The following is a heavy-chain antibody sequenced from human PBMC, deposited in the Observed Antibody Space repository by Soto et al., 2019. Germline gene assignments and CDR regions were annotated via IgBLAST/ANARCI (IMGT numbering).Heavy chain of an antibody. D-gene: IGHD2-2*01. CDR2: ISLYSDGT. V-gene: IGHV1-18*01. CDR3: ARVVPGAEAWFGP. CDR1: GYTFSNYG. Sequence: QVQLVQSGGEVKRPGASVKVSCKTSGYTFSNYGITWVRQAPGQPLEWLGWISLYSDGTNYAQKLQGRVSMTTDTSKTTAYMELRSLRSADTAVYYCARVVPGAEAWFGPWGQGTLVTVSS. J-gene: IGHJ5*02.